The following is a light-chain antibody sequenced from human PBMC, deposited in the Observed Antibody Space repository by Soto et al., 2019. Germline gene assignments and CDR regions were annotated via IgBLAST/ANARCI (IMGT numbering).Light chain of an antibody. CDR1: LSIGTY. CDR2: SVF. Sequence: DIQMAQSPSSLSASVGDRVSITCRASLSIGTYLNWYQQTPGQAPRLLIHSVFTLQSGVPSRFSGSGSGTEFTLTISSLEDEDSATSYCYQPYSSPHTFGQGTKLEIK. V-gene: IGKV1-39*01. CDR3: YQPYSSPHT. J-gene: IGKJ2*01.